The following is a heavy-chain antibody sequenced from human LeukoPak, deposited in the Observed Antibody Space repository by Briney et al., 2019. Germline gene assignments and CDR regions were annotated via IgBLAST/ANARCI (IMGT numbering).Heavy chain of an antibody. CDR3: ARYLYYYGSGSYYKPENWFDP. D-gene: IGHD3-10*01. Sequence: GASVKVSCKASGYTFTSYYMHWVRQAPGQGLEWMGIINPSGGSTSYAQKFQGRVTMTRDMSTSTVYMELSSLRSEDTAVYYCARYLYYYGSGSYYKPENWFDPWGQGTLVTVSS. CDR2: INPSGGST. J-gene: IGHJ5*02. CDR1: GYTFTSYY. V-gene: IGHV1-46*01.